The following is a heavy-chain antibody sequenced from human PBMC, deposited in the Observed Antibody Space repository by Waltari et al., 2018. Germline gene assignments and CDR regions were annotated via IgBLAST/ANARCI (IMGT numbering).Heavy chain of an antibody. J-gene: IGHJ4*02. Sequence: EVQLLESGGGLVQPGGSLGLSCAASGFTFSSYAMSWVRQAPGKGLEWVSVIYSGGSTYYADSVKGRFTISRDNSKNTLYLQMNSLRAEDTAVYYCAKEAAAEEWGQGTLVTVSS. D-gene: IGHD6-13*01. CDR1: GFTFSSYA. CDR2: IYSGGST. V-gene: IGHV3-23*03. CDR3: AKEAAAEE.